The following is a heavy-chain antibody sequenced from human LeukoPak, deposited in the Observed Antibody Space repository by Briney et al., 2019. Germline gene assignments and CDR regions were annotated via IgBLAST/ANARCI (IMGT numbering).Heavy chain of an antibody. Sequence: GGSLRLSCAASGFTFSSYDMHWVRQATGKGLEWVSAIGTAGDTYYPGSVKGRFTISRENAKNSLYLQMNSLRAEDTAVYYCARVGIAAAVDYWGQGTLVTVSS. CDR3: ARVGIAAAVDY. J-gene: IGHJ4*02. CDR2: IGTAGDT. CDR1: GFTFSSYD. D-gene: IGHD6-13*01. V-gene: IGHV3-13*01.